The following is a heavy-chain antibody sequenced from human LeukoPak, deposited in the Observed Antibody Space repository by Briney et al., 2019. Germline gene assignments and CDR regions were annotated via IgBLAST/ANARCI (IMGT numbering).Heavy chain of an antibody. V-gene: IGHV4-39*07. D-gene: IGHD2-21*01. CDR3: ARIPSPGWFDP. CDR2: IYYSGST. Sequence: SETLSLTCTVSGGSISINNYYWAWIRQPPGKGLEWIANIYYSGSTYYNPSLKSRVTISINTSTNQFSLSLTSVTAADTAVYYCARIPSPGWFDPWGQGTLVTVSS. CDR1: GGSISINNYY. J-gene: IGHJ5*02.